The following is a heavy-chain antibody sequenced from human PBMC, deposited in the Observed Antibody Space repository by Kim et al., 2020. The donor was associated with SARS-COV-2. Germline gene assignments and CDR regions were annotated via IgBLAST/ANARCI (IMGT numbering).Heavy chain of an antibody. V-gene: IGHV1-8*01. CDR3: ARRGSSWNKRYYYGMDV. D-gene: IGHD6-13*01. CDR1: GYTFTSYD. CDR2: MNPNSGNT. Sequence: ASVKVSCKASGYTFTSYDINWVRQATGQGLEWMGWMNPNSGNTGYAQKFQGRVTMTRNTSISTAYMELSSLRSEDTAVYYCARRGSSWNKRYYYGMDVWGQGTTVTVSS. J-gene: IGHJ6*02.